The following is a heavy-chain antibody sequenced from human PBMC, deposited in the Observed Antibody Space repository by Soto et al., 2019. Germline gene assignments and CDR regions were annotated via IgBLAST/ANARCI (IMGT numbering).Heavy chain of an antibody. CDR1: GGTFNNHA. V-gene: IGHV1-69*01. D-gene: IGHD1-26*01. J-gene: IGHJ6*02. CDR2: IIPIFGTS. CDR3: AKEVTSGSYSHYYYGLDV. Sequence: QVQLVQSGAEVKKPGSSVKVSCKASGGTFNNHAINWVRQAPGQGLEWMGGIIPIFGTSNYAQKFQGRVTITADESTRTAYMELSSLRSEDTAVYYCAKEVTSGSYSHYYYGLDVWGQGTMVTVSS.